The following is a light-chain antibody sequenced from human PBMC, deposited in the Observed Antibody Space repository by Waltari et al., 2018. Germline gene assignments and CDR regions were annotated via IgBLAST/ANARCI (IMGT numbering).Light chain of an antibody. CDR3: QHYLRLPVT. V-gene: IGKV3-20*01. CDR2: HAS. J-gene: IGKJ1*01. CDR1: QSVNGA. Sequence: EIVLTQSPGTLSLSPGEGATLSCRASQSVNGALAWYQQKPGQAPRLLIYHASNRATGIPDRFSDSGSGTDFSLTISRLEPEDFAVYYCQHYLRLPVTFGQGTKVEI.